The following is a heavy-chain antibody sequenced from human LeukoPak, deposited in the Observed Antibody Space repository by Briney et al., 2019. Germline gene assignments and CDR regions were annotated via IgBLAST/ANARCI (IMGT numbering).Heavy chain of an antibody. Sequence: PSETLSLTCTVSGGPVSSSSYYWGWIRQPPGKGLEWIGSIFYSGSTYYNASLRSRVTISVDTSKNQFSLKMRYVTAADTAVYYCARRPVSSNFDYWGQGTLVTVSS. CDR1: GGPVSSSSYY. J-gene: IGHJ4*02. CDR3: ARRPVSSNFDY. V-gene: IGHV4-39*01. D-gene: IGHD3-10*01. CDR2: IFYSGST.